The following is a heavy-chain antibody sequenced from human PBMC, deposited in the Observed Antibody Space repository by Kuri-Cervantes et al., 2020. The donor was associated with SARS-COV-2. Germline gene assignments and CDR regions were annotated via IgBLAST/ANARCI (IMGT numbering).Heavy chain of an antibody. CDR1: GGTFSSYA. V-gene: IGHV1-69*04. J-gene: IGHJ6*02. CDR2: IIPIFGIA. CDR3: ARVWYYYDSSGPPWYYYYGMDV. D-gene: IGHD3-22*01. Sequence: KISCKASGGTFSSYAISWVRQAPGQGLEWMGRIIPIFGIANYAQKFQGRITITADKSTSTAYMELSSLRSEDTAVYYCARVWYYYDSSGPPWYYYYGMDVWGQGTTVTVSS.